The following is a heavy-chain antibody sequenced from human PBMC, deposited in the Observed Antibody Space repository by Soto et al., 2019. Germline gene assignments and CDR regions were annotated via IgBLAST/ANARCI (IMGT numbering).Heavy chain of an antibody. Sequence: ASVKVSCKASGYIFTGYYMHWVRQAPVQGLEWMGWINPNSGDTKYAQKFQGRVIMTRETSFSHFSVQLSSLISDDTAVYYCAKAQWIFALLIKRNCLDPWGQATLVTVSS. CDR2: INPNSGDT. J-gene: IGHJ5*02. V-gene: IGHV1-2*02. CDR1: GYIFTGYY. CDR3: AKAQWIFALLIKRNCLDP. D-gene: IGHD3-3*01.